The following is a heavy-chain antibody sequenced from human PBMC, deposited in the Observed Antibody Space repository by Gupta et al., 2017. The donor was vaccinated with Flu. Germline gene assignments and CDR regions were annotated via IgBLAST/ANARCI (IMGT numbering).Heavy chain of an antibody. V-gene: IGHV3-23*01. D-gene: IGHD2-2*01. Sequence: EIQVLESGGGLVQPGGSLRLSCAASGFTFTKYAMSWVRQAPGKGLEWVSEMSSDGGHTFYADSGKGRFTISRDNSKNTTDLQMNSLRAGDTAVYYCAKDQGDCSSLGCSTFDYWGQGTLVTVSS. CDR3: AKDQGDCSSLGCSTFDY. CDR1: GFTFTKYA. J-gene: IGHJ4*02. CDR2: MSSDGGHT.